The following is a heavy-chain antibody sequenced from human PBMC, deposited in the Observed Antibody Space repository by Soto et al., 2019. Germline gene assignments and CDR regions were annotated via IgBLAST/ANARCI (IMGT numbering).Heavy chain of an antibody. J-gene: IGHJ4*02. Sequence: ASVKVSCKASGYTFTSYDINWVRQATGQGLEWMGWMNPNSGNTGYAQKFQGRVTMTEDTSTDTAYMELSSLRSEDTAVYYCATDPVGAKIVDYWGQGTLVTVSS. CDR3: ATDPVGAKIVDY. V-gene: IGHV1-8*01. D-gene: IGHD1-26*01. CDR1: GYTFTSYD. CDR2: MNPNSGNT.